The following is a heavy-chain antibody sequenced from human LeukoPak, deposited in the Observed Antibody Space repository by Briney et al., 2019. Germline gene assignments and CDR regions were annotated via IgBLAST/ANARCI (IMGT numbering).Heavy chain of an antibody. D-gene: IGHD5-12*01. V-gene: IGHV3-74*01. Sequence: GGSLRLSCAASGLTFSSNWMHWVRQAPGKGLVWVSRINNDGSTTNYADSVKGRFTISRDNAKNTLYLQMNSLRAEDTAVYFCAREGAYGGYSWGQGTLVTVSS. CDR2: INNDGSTT. J-gene: IGHJ4*02. CDR3: AREGAYGGYS. CDR1: GLTFSSNW.